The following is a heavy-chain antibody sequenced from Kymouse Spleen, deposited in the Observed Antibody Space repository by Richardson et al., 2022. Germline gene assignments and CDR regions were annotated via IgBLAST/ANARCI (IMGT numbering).Heavy chain of an antibody. CDR3: ARAPNWNFDY. D-gene: IGHD1-1*01,IGHD1-20*01,IGHD1-7*01. CDR2: INHSGST. J-gene: IGHJ4*02. V-gene: IGHV4-34*01. Sequence: QVQLQQWGAGLLKPSETLSLTCAVYGGSFSGYYWSWIRQPPGKGLEWIGEINHSGSTNYNPSLKSRVTISVDTSKNQFSLKLSSVTAADTAVYYCARAPNWNFDYWGQGTLVTVSS. CDR1: GGSFSGYY.